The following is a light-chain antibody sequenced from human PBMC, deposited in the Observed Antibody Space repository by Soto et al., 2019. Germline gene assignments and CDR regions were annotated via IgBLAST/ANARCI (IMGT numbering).Light chain of an antibody. CDR2: GAS. J-gene: IGKJ1*01. V-gene: IGKV3-15*01. Sequence: EIVMTQSPGTLSVSTGERATLXXRASLSVGRSLAWYQRKPGQALRLLIYGASNRATGIPATFSGSGFGTEFTLTISSLQSEDFAVYYCQQYNNWPTFGQGTKVDI. CDR1: LSVGRS. CDR3: QQYNNWPT.